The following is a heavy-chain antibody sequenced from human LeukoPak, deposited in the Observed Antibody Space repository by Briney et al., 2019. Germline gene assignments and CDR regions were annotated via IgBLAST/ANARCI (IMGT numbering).Heavy chain of an antibody. CDR3: AREAWDPGYYYYMDV. J-gene: IGHJ6*03. CDR2: IYSGGST. V-gene: IGHV3-53*05. CDR1: GFTVSSNY. Sequence: GGSLRLSCAASGFTVSSNYMSWVRQAPGKGLEWVSVIYSGGSTYYADCVKGRFTISRDNSKNTLYLQMNSLRAEDTAVYYCAREAWDPGYYYYMDVWGKGTTVTISS. D-gene: IGHD1-26*01.